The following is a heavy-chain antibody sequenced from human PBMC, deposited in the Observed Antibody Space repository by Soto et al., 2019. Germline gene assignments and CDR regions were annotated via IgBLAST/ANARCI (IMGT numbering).Heavy chain of an antibody. CDR2: MYFGGSF. CDR1: GASVSHGY. D-gene: IGHD3-10*01. Sequence: SETLSLTCNVSGASVSHGYWSWIRQPPGKGLEWIGFMYFGGSFNYNPSLTSRATISVETSKNQFSMKLTSVTASDTAVYYCARVGGFGATTIDYWGQGTLVTVSS. CDR3: ARVGGFGATTIDY. J-gene: IGHJ4*02. V-gene: IGHV4-59*02.